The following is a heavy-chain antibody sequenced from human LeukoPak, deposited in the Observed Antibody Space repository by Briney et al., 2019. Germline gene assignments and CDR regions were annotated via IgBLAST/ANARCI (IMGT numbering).Heavy chain of an antibody. J-gene: IGHJ4*02. CDR2: IKQDGSEK. CDR3: ADPVVYSSSSDY. CDR1: GFTFSSYW. D-gene: IGHD6-6*01. V-gene: IGHV3-7*03. Sequence: GGSLRLSCAASGFTFSSYWMSWVRQAPGKGLEWVANIKQDGSEKYYVDSVKGRFTISRDDSKNTLYLQMSSLRAEDTAIYYCADPVVYSSSSDYWGQGTLVTVSS.